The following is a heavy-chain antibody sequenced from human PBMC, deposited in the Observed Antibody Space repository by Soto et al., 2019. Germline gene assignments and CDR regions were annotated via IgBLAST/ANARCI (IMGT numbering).Heavy chain of an antibody. D-gene: IGHD6-19*01. CDR2: TYYRSKWYN. CDR1: GDSVSSNSAA. J-gene: IGHJ6*02. Sequence: SQTLSLTCAISGDSVSSNSAAWNWIRQSPSRGLEWLGRTYYRSKWYNDYAVSVKSRITINPDTSKNQFSLQLNSVTPEDTAVYYCARDSQWLVLGDYYYGMDVWGQGTXVTVSS. V-gene: IGHV6-1*01. CDR3: ARDSQWLVLGDYYYGMDV.